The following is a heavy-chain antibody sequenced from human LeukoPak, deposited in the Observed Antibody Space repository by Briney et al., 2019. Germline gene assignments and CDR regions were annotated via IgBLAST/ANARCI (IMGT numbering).Heavy chain of an antibody. CDR2: ISYDGSNK. CDR1: GFTFSSYA. Sequence: GGSLRLSCAASGFTFSSYAMHWVRQAPGKGLEWVAVISYDGSNKYYADSVKGRFTISRDNSKNTLYLQMNSLRAEDTAVYYCAGDSAVAAAGTLDYWGQGTLVTVSS. D-gene: IGHD6-13*01. CDR3: AGDSAVAAAGTLDY. V-gene: IGHV3-30-3*01. J-gene: IGHJ4*02.